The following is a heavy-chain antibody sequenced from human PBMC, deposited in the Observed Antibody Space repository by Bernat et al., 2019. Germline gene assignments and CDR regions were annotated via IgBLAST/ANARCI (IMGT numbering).Heavy chain of an antibody. V-gene: IGHV3-7*03. CDR3: ARIGYSSSSFDY. J-gene: IGHJ4*02. CDR1: GFTFNNYW. CDR2: IKQDGSVK. Sequence: VQLVESGGGVVQPGRSLRLSCAASGFTFNNYWMSWVRQVPGKGLEWVANIKQDGSVKYYMESVKGRLTISRDNAKNSLFLQLNSLRAEDTAVYYCARIGYSSSSFDYWGQGSLVTVSS. D-gene: IGHD6-6*01.